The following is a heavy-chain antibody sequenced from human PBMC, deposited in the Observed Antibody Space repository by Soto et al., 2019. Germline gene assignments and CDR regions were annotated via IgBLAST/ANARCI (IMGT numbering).Heavy chain of an antibody. J-gene: IGHJ4*02. CDR2: ISSSGSTI. CDR1: GFTFSSYG. CDR3: ARGPANGFDY. Sequence: GGSLRLSCAASGFTFSSYGMHWVRQAPGKGLEWVSYISSSGSTIYYADSVKGRFTISRDNAKNSLYLQMNSLRAEDTAVYYCARGPANGFDYWGQGTLVTVSS. V-gene: IGHV3-48*04.